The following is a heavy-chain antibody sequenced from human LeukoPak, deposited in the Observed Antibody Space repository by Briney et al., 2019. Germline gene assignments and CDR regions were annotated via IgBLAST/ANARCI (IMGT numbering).Heavy chain of an antibody. CDR1: GFTFSSYS. CDR3: ARLATVTNDAFDI. CDR2: IYHSGST. J-gene: IGHJ3*02. V-gene: IGHV4-30-2*01. D-gene: IGHD4-17*01. Sequence: LRLSCAASGFTFSSYSMNWIRQPPGKGLEWIGYIYHSGSTYYNPSLKSRVTISVDRSKNQFSLKLSSVTAADTAVYYCARLATVTNDAFDIWGQGTMVTVSS.